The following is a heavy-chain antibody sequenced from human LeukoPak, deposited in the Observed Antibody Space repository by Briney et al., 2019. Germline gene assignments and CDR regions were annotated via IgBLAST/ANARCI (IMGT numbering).Heavy chain of an antibody. Sequence: GESLKISCKGSGYSFTSYWIAWVRQLPGKGLEWMGIIYPGNSETVYSPSFQGQVTISADKSIDTAYLQWSSLKASDTAMYYCARRVPGYGDYPCYFDYWGQGTLVTVSS. CDR3: ARRVPGYGDYPCYFDY. CDR1: GYSFTSYW. CDR2: IYPGNSET. J-gene: IGHJ4*02. D-gene: IGHD4-17*01. V-gene: IGHV5-51*01.